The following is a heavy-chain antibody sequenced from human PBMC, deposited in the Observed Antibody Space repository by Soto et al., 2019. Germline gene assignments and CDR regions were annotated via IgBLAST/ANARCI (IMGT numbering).Heavy chain of an antibody. D-gene: IGHD6-13*01. CDR1: GGSISSSSYY. Sequence: QLQLQESGPGLVKPSETLSLTCTVSGGSISSSSYYWGWIRQPPGKGLEWIGSIYYSGSTYYNPSLKSRVTISVDTSKNQFSLKLSSVTAADTAVYYCARHVSHSSSNIWGQGTMVTVSS. CDR2: IYYSGST. J-gene: IGHJ3*02. V-gene: IGHV4-39*01. CDR3: ARHVSHSSSNI.